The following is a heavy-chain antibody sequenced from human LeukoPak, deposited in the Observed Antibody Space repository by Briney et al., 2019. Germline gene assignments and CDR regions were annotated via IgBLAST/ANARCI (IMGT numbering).Heavy chain of an antibody. Sequence: RASVTVSCKASGGTFSSYAISWVRQAPGQGLEWMGGIIPIFGTANYAQKFQGRVTITADKSTSTAYMELSSLRSEDTAVYYCASNYDSGTGGFDPWGQGTLVTVSS. CDR2: IIPIFGTA. V-gene: IGHV1-69*06. CDR3: ASNYDSGTGGFDP. CDR1: GGTFSSYA. D-gene: IGHD3-10*01. J-gene: IGHJ5*02.